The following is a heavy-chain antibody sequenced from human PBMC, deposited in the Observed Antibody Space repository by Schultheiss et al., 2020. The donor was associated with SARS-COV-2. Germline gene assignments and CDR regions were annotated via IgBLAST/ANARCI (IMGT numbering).Heavy chain of an antibody. Sequence: SETLSLTCTVSGGSISSGGYYWSWIRQHPGKGLEWIGYIYYSGSTYYNPSLKSRVTISVDTSKNQFSLKLSSVTAADTAVYYCARVGYYYDSSGYHPYYFDYWGQGTLVTVSS. CDR2: IYYSGST. CDR3: ARVGYYYDSSGYHPYYFDY. J-gene: IGHJ4*02. CDR1: GGSISSGGYY. D-gene: IGHD3-22*01. V-gene: IGHV4-31*03.